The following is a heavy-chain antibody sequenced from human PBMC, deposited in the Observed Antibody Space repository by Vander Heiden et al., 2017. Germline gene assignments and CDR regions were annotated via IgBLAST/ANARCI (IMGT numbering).Heavy chain of an antibody. J-gene: IGHJ4*02. CDR2: ISGSGGST. D-gene: IGHD6-19*01. Sequence: EVQLLESGGGLVQHGGSLRLSCAAPGFPFSSYAMSWVRQAPGKGLEWVSAISGSGGSTYYADSVKGRFTISRDNSKNTLYLQMNSLRAEDTAVYYCAKDYSSGWLGRIDYWGQGTLVTVSS. CDR3: AKDYSSGWLGRIDY. V-gene: IGHV3-23*01. CDR1: GFPFSSYA.